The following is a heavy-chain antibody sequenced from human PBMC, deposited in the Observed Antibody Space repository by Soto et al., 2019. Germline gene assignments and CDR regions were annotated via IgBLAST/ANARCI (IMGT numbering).Heavy chain of an antibody. CDR3: ANLVRYFDWLSP. V-gene: IGHV3-23*01. CDR2: ISGSGGST. CDR1: GFTFSSYA. J-gene: IGHJ5*02. Sequence: QPGGSLRLSCAASGFTFSSYAMSWVRQAPGKGLEWVSAISGSGGSTYYADSVKGRFTISRDNSKNTLYLQMNSLRAEDTAVYYCANLVRYFDWLSPWGQGTLVTVSS. D-gene: IGHD3-9*01.